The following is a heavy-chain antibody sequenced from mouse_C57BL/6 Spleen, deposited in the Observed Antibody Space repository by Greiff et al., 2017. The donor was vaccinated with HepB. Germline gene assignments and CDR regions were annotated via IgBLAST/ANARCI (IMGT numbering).Heavy chain of an antibody. CDR1: GYTFTGYW. Sequence: QVQLKESGAELAKPGASVKLSCKASGYTFTGYWMHWVNQRPGQGLEWIGYINPSSGYTKYNQKFKDKATLTADKSSSTAYMQMSSLTYEDSAVYYCARSELAVFAYWGQGTLVTVSA. J-gene: IGHJ3*01. V-gene: IGHV1-7*01. CDR3: ARSELAVFAY. D-gene: IGHD4-1*01. CDR2: INPSSGYT.